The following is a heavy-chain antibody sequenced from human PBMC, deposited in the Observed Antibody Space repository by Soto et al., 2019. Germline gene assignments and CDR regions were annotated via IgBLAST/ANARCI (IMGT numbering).Heavy chain of an antibody. Sequence: QVQLQESGPGLVKPSQTLSLTCTVSGGSISSGDYYCSWIRQPPGKGLEWIGYIYYSGSPYYNPSLKRRVTISVDTCKTQSSLKMSSVTAADTAVYYCVRDQYGDYDSGMDVWGQGTTVTVSS. CDR1: GGSISSGDYY. J-gene: IGHJ6*02. CDR2: IYYSGSP. V-gene: IGHV4-30-4*01. CDR3: VRDQYGDYDSGMDV. D-gene: IGHD4-17*01.